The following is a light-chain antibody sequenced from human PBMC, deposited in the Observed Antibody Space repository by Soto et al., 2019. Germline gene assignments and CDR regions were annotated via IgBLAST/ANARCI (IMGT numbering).Light chain of an antibody. CDR3: QQRNSWPLT. J-gene: IGKJ4*01. Sequence: EIVLTQSPATLSLSPGERATLSCRASQNVGGYLVWYQQKPGQAPRLLISDASNRAAGIPARFSGIGSGTDFTLTISSLEPEDFAVYYCQQRNSWPLTFGGGTKVDIK. CDR1: QNVGGY. CDR2: DAS. V-gene: IGKV3-11*01.